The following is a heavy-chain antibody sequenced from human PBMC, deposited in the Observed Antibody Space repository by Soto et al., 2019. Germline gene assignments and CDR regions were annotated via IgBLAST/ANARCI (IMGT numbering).Heavy chain of an antibody. Sequence: GRSLRLSCAASGFTFSSYAMSWVRQAPGKGLEWVSAISGSGGSTYYADSVKGRFTISRDNSKNTLYLQMNSLRAEDTAVYYCAKFKLGHDYGDHYYYGMDVWGQGTTVTVSS. V-gene: IGHV3-23*01. CDR2: ISGSGGST. CDR3: AKFKLGHDYGDHYYYGMDV. D-gene: IGHD4-17*01. CDR1: GFTFSSYA. J-gene: IGHJ6*02.